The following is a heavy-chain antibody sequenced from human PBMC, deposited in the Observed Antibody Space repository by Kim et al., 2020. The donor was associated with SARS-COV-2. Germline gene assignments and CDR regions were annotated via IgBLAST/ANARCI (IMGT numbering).Heavy chain of an antibody. J-gene: IGHJ6*02. CDR3: ARGSFKDGMDV. Sequence: GGSLRLSCAASGFTFSKYWMNWVRRGPGKGLVRVSRVKGDGTDINYADSVKGRFTISRDNAKSTVYLQMNSLRGEDTAVYYCARGSFKDGMDVWGQGTTV. CDR2: VKGDGTDI. V-gene: IGHV3-74*01. CDR1: GFTFSKYW.